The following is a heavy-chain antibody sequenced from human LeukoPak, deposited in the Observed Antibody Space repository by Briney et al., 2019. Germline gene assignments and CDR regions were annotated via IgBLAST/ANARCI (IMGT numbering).Heavy chain of an antibody. CDR3: MRDWTHYGMDV. D-gene: IGHD3/OR15-3a*01. J-gene: IGHJ6*02. CDR2: IWSDGSNK. V-gene: IGHV3-33*01. CDR1: GFIFSSYG. Sequence: SGRSLRLSCAASGFIFSSYGMHWVRQAPGKGLEWVAIIWSDGSNKYYVDSVKGRFTISRDNSKNTLYLQMNSLRVEDTAVYYCMRDWTHYGMDVWGQGTTVAVAS.